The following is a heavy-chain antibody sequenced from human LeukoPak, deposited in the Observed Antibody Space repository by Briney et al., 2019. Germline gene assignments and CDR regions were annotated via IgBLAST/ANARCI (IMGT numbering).Heavy chain of an antibody. CDR2: ISSSSSYI. CDR3: ARFLLDGGLHSSGWSFALDAFDI. D-gene: IGHD6-19*01. CDR1: GFTFSSYS. J-gene: IGHJ3*02. Sequence: GGSLRLSCAASGFTFSSYSMNWVRQAPGKGLEWVSSISSSSSYIYYADSVKGRFTISRDNAKNSLYLQMNSLRAEDTAVYYCARFLLDGGLHSSGWSFALDAFDIWGQGTMVTVSS. V-gene: IGHV3-21*01.